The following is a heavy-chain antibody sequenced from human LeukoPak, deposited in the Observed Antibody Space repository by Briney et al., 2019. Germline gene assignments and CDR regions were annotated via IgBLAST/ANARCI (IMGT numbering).Heavy chain of an antibody. CDR2: IYHSGST. CDR1: GGSISSSNW. V-gene: IGHV4-4*02. CDR3: ARDPYGEVAFDI. D-gene: IGHD4-17*01. J-gene: IGHJ3*02. Sequence: PSETLSLTCAVAGGSISSSNWWSWVRQPPGKGLEWIGEIYHSGSTNYNPSLKSRVTISVDKSKNQFSLKLSSVTAADTAVYYCARDPYGEVAFDIWGQGTMVTVSS.